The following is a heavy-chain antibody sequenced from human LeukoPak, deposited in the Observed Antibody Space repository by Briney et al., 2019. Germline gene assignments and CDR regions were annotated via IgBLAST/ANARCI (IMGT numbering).Heavy chain of an antibody. J-gene: IGHJ4*02. V-gene: IGHV4-59*08. CDR1: GGSISSYY. D-gene: IGHD2-21*02. CDR3: ARHGCGGDCYSGDFDY. Sequence: SETLSLTCTVSGGSISSYYWSWIRQPPGKGLEWIGYTYYSGSTNYNPSLKSRVTISVDTSKNQFSLKLSSVTAADTAVYYCARHGCGGDCYSGDFDYWGQGTLVAVSS. CDR2: TYYSGST.